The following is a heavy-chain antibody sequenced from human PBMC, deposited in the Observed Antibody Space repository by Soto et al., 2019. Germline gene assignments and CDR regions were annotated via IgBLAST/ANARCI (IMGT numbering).Heavy chain of an antibody. CDR1: GFTFTDYA. D-gene: IGHD6-13*01. Sequence: PWGSLRLSCAASGFTFTDYAFNCLRHSPWKGLEWVATISGIGGSTYLADSVKGRLSISRDNSKNTVSLLMNSLRAEDTAVYFCARGSSGYISSWYYFDYWGRGTLVTVSS. J-gene: IGHJ4*02. CDR3: ARGSSGYISSWYYFDY. CDR2: ISGIGGST. V-gene: IGHV3-23*01.